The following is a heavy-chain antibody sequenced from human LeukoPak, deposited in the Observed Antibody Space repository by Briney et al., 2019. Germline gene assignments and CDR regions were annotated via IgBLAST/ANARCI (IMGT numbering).Heavy chain of an antibody. V-gene: IGHV3-30*03. J-gene: IGHJ4*02. CDR3: ARDTDLGYDSSDYPDY. Sequence: PGRSLRLSCAASGFSFSSYGMHWVRQAPGKGLEWVAVISYDGSNEYFADSVKGRFTVSRDNSKNTLYLQMNSLRPEDTAVYYCARDTDLGYDSSDYPDYWGQGTLVTVSS. CDR2: ISYDGSNE. D-gene: IGHD3-22*01. CDR1: GFSFSSYG.